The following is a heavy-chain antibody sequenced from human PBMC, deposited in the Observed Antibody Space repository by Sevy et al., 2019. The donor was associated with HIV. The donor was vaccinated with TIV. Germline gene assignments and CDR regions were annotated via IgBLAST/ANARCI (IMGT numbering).Heavy chain of an antibody. CDR2: IWYDGSNK. CDR1: GFTFSSYG. Sequence: GGSLRLSCAASGFTFSSYGMHWVRQAPGKGLEWVAVIWYDGSNKYYADSVKGRFTISRDNSKNTLYLQMNSLRAEETAVYYCARDFGNYDILTGYYRSPGGLDYWGQGTLVTVSS. V-gene: IGHV3-33*01. CDR3: ARDFGNYDILTGYYRSPGGLDY. J-gene: IGHJ4*02. D-gene: IGHD3-9*01.